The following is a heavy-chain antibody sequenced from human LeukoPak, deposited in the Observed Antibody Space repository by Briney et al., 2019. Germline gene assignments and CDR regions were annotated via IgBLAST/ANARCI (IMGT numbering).Heavy chain of an antibody. CDR2: ISGSGGST. D-gene: IGHD3-10*01. Sequence: GGSLRLSCAASGFTFSSYAMSWVRQAPGKGLEWVSAISGSGGSTYYADSVKGRFTISRDNSKNTLYLQMNSLRAEDMAVYYCAKEGGLWFRELSWFDPWGQGTLVTVSS. J-gene: IGHJ5*02. CDR1: GFTFSSYA. CDR3: AKEGGLWFRELSWFDP. V-gene: IGHV3-23*01.